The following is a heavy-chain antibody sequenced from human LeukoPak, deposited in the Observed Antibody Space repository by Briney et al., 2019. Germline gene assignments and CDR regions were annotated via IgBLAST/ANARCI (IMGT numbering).Heavy chain of an antibody. CDR1: GFTFDDYG. D-gene: IGHD1-26*01. Sequence: GGSLRLSCAASGFTFDDYGMSWVRQAPGKGLEWVSGINWNGGTTYYADSVEGRFTISRDNSKNTLYLQVNSLRAEDTAVYYCARDRMGAILYFDSWGQGTLVTVSS. V-gene: IGHV3-20*04. CDR2: INWNGGTT. CDR3: ARDRMGAILYFDS. J-gene: IGHJ4*02.